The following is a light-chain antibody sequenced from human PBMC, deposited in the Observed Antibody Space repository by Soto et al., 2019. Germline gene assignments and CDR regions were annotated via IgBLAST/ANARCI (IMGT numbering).Light chain of an antibody. CDR1: SSNIGAGYD. J-gene: IGLJ3*02. V-gene: IGLV1-40*01. Sequence: QSVLTQPPSVSGAPGQRVTISCTGSSSNIGAGYDVHWYQQLPGTAPKLLIYGNSNRPSGVPDRFSGSKSGTSASLAITGLHAEDEADYYCQSYDSSLSGSKVFGGGTKVTGL. CDR3: QSYDSSLSGSKV. CDR2: GNS.